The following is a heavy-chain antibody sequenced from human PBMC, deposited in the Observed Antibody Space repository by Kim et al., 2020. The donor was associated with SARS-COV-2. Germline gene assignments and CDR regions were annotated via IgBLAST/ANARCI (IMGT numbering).Heavy chain of an antibody. CDR2: IYSSGAT. CDR3: ARGAAAASYFDY. V-gene: IGHV4-59*01. CDR1: GGSMNNYY. Sequence: SETLSRTCNVSGGSMNNYYWNWIRQSPGKGLEWIGYIYSSGATYYNPSLKSRATISIDTSKNQFSLKVTFVTSSDTAVYFCARGAAAASYFDYWGQGALVTVS. J-gene: IGHJ4*02. D-gene: IGHD6-25*01.